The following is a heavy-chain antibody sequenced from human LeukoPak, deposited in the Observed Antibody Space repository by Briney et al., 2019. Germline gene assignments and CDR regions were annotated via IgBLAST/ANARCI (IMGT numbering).Heavy chain of an antibody. D-gene: IGHD1-1*01. CDR3: ARDYSSWTFDY. V-gene: IGHV4-59*01. Sequence: SETLSLTCTVSGGSISSYYWSWIRQPPGKGLEWIGYIYCSGSTNYNPSLKSRVTISVDTSKNQFSLKLSSVTAADTAVYYCARDYSSWTFDYWGQGTLVTVSS. J-gene: IGHJ4*02. CDR2: IYCSGST. CDR1: GGSISSYY.